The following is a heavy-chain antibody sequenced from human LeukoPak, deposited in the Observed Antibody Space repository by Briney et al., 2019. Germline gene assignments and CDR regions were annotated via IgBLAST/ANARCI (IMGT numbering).Heavy chain of an antibody. V-gene: IGHV3-66*01. CDR1: GFAVNSNY. CDR3: AGGVLPYYFDY. Sequence: GGSLRLSCAASGFAVNSNYMSWVRQAPGKGLEWVSVIYSAGTTFYADSVKGRLSISRDNSKNTLYLHMDSLRAEDTAVYYCAGGVLPYYFDYWGQGTLVTVSA. D-gene: IGHD3-3*01. CDR2: IYSAGTT. J-gene: IGHJ4*02.